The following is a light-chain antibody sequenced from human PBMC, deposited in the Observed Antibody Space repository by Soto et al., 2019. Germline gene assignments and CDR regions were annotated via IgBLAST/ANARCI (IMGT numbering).Light chain of an antibody. CDR1: QSISNH. Sequence: DIQVTQSPSSLSASAGDRVTITCRASQSISNHLNWYQQKPGKAPKLLIYAASSLQSGVPSRFSGSGSGTDFTLTITSLQPEDFATYYCQQSYIMSEGYTFGQGTKVEIK. V-gene: IGKV1-39*01. CDR3: QQSYIMSEGYT. J-gene: IGKJ2*01. CDR2: AAS.